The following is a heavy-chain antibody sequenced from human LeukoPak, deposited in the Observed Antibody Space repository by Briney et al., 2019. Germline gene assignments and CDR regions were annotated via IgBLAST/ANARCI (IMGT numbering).Heavy chain of an antibody. V-gene: IGHV3-21*01. CDR1: GFTFSSYS. D-gene: IGHD5-12*01. CDR2: ISSSSSYI. CDR3: ARDPGYSGYVPTNFDY. J-gene: IGHJ4*02. Sequence: GGSLRLSCAASGFTFSSYSMNWVRPAPGKGLEWVSSISSSSSYIYYADSVKGRFTISRDNAKNSLYLQMNSLRAEDTAVYYCARDPGYSGYVPTNFDYWGQGTLVTVSS.